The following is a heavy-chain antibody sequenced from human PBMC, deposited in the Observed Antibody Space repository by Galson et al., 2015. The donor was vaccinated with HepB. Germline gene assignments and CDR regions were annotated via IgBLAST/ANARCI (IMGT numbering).Heavy chain of an antibody. V-gene: IGHV3-21*01. J-gene: IGHJ4*02. CDR2: ISSSSSYI. CDR1: GFTFSSYS. CDR3: ARGIAVAGGFRYYFDY. D-gene: IGHD6-19*01. Sequence: SLRLSCAASGFTFSSYSMNWVRQAPGKGLEWVSSISSSSSYIYYADSVKGRFTISRDNAKNSLYLQMNSLRAEDTAVYYCARGIAVAGGFRYYFDYWGQGTLVTVSS.